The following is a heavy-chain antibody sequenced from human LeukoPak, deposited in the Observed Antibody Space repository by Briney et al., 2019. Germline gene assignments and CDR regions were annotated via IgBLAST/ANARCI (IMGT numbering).Heavy chain of an antibody. CDR3: GRGDYGNQRSNNWFDP. CDR2: ISHSGST. J-gene: IGHJ5*02. CDR1: GESFRAYY. Sequence: SETLSLTCAVYGESFRAYYWTWLRQPPGKGLEWIGEISHSGSTNYNPSLKSRVTISVDTSKNQFSLRLSSVTAADTAVYYCGRGDYGNQRSNNWFDPWGQGTLVTVSS. D-gene: IGHD4-11*01. V-gene: IGHV4-34*01.